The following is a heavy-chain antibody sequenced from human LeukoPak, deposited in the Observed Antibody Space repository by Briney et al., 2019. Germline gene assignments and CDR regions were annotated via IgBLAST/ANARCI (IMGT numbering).Heavy chain of an antibody. J-gene: IGHJ4*02. CDR3: ATQYSYGYPFDY. V-gene: IGHV3-23*01. CDR2: ISGSGGST. CDR1: GFTFDDYT. D-gene: IGHD5-18*01. Sequence: GGSLRLSCAASGFTFDDYTMHWVRQAPGKGLEWVSAISGSGGSTYYADSVKGRFTISRDNSKNTLYLQMNSLRAEDTAVYYCATQYSYGYPFDYWGQGTLVTVSS.